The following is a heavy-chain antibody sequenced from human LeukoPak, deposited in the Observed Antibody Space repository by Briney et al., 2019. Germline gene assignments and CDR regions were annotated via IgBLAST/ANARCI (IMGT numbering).Heavy chain of an antibody. D-gene: IGHD3-16*01. J-gene: IGHJ4*02. CDR3: ARVGAYAAVNC. CDR1: GFTFSSYA. Sequence: GGSLRLSCAASGFTFSSYAMSWVRQAPGKGLEWVSAISGSGGSTYYADSMKGRFTISRDNAKNSLYLQMNSLRAEDTAVYYCARVGAYAAVNCWGQGTLVTVSS. V-gene: IGHV3-23*01. CDR2: ISGSGGST.